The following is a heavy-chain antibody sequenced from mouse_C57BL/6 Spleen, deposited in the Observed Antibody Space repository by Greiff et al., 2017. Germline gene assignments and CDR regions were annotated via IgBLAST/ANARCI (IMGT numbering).Heavy chain of an antibody. CDR1: GYTFTSYW. J-gene: IGHJ3*01. D-gene: IGHD1-1*01. Sequence: VQLQQPGAELVRPGTSVKLSCKASGYTFTSYWMHWVKQRPGQGLEWIGVIDPSDSYTNYNQKFKGKATLTVDTSSSTAYMQLSSLTSEDSAVYSCARDYGSSYGFAYWGQGTLVTVSA. CDR2: IDPSDSYT. V-gene: IGHV1-59*01. CDR3: ARDYGSSYGFAY.